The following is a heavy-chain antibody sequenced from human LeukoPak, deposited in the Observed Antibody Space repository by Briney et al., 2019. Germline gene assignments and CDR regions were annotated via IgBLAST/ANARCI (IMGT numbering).Heavy chain of an antibody. V-gene: IGHV1-24*01. D-gene: IGHD6-13*01. CDR1: GYTLTELS. Sequence: GASVKVSCKVSGYTLTELSMHWVRQAPGKGLEWMGGFDPEDGATIYAQKFQGRVTMTEDTSTDTAYMELSSLRSEDTAVYYCATPRFDSSSWYNFDYWGQGTLVTVSS. CDR2: FDPEDGAT. J-gene: IGHJ4*02. CDR3: ATPRFDSSSWYNFDY.